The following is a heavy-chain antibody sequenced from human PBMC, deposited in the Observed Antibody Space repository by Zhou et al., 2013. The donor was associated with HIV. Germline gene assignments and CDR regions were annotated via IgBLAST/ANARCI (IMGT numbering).Heavy chain of an antibody. CDR2: IIPIFGTA. D-gene: IGHD2-2*01. Sequence: QVQLVQSGAEVKKPGSSVKVSCKASGGTFSSYAISWVRQAPGQGLEWMGGIIPIFGTANYAQKFQGRVTITTDESTSTAYMELSSLRSEDTAVYYCARSHPLYCSSTSCYHYYYMDVWGKGTTVTVSS. CDR3: ARSHPLYCSSTSCYHYYYMDV. J-gene: IGHJ6*03. CDR1: GGTFSSYA. V-gene: IGHV1-69*05.